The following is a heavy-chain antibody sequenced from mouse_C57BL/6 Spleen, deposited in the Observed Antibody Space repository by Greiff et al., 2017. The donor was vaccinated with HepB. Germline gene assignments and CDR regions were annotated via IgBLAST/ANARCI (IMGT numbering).Heavy chain of an antibody. CDR3: TLYYYGSFWYFDV. D-gene: IGHD1-1*01. V-gene: IGHV14-4*01. CDR1: GFNIKDDY. Sequence: EVKLMESGAELVRPGASVKLSCTASGFNIKDDYMHWVKQRPEQGLEWIGWIDPENGDTEYASKFQGKATITADTSSNTAYLQLSSLTSEDTAVYYCTLYYYGSFWYFDVWGTGTTVTVSS. J-gene: IGHJ1*03. CDR2: IDPENGDT.